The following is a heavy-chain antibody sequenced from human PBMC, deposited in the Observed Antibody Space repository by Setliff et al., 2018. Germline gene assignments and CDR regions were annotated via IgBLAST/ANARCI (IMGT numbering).Heavy chain of an antibody. CDR3: ARGPVDFVVVPAAAVFDF. Sequence: ASVKVSCKASGYIFTKYGINWVRQAPGRGLEWMGWIGDYNGNTLHAQNFQGRLTVTTDTSTNTAYMELRSLRSDDTAVYYCARGPVDFVVVPAAAVFDFWGQGTLVTVSS. CDR1: GYIFTKYG. J-gene: IGHJ4*02. D-gene: IGHD2-2*03. V-gene: IGHV1-18*01. CDR2: IGDYNGNT.